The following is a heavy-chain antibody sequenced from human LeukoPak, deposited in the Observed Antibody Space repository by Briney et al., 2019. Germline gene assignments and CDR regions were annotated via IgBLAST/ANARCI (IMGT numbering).Heavy chain of an antibody. J-gene: IGHJ4*02. CDR1: GGSFSGYY. D-gene: IGHD3-3*01. V-gene: IGHV4-34*01. Sequence: SETLSLTCAVYGGSFSGYYWRWIRQPPGKGLEWIGEINHSGSTNYNPSLKSRVTISVDTSKNQFSLKLSSVTAADTAVYYCARGRPYYDFWSGYQTLFDYWGQGTLVTVSS. CDR2: INHSGST. CDR3: ARGRPYYDFWSGYQTLFDY.